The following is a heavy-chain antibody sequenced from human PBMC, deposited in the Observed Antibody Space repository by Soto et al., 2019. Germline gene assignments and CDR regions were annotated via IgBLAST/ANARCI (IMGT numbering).Heavy chain of an antibody. CDR3: ARETSADSF. CDR2: IKHDGSEK. CDR1: GFRFNDYW. J-gene: IGHJ4*02. D-gene: IGHD2-15*01. V-gene: IGHV3-7*01. Sequence: EVQLVESGGGLVQPGGSLRLSCAASGFRFNDYWMTWVRQAPEKGLEWVANIKHDGSEKYYADSVKGRFTISRDKAEKSRYLQMNSLRAEDTAVYYCARETSADSFWGQGTLVTVSS.